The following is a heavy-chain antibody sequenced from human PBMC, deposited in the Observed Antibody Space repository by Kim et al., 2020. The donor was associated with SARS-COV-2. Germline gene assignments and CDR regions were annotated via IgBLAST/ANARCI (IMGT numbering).Heavy chain of an antibody. Sequence: SQTLSLTCAVSGDSVASYPAAWNWIRQSPSRGLEWLGRTYFRSKWSTNYAVSVQSRININADTSTNQFSLQLNSVTPEDTALYYCARQMSGRFAFWGQGT. V-gene: IGHV6-1*01. D-gene: IGHD7-27*01. CDR3: ARQMSGRFAF. CDR2: TYFRSKWST. J-gene: IGHJ4*02. CDR1: GDSVASYPAA.